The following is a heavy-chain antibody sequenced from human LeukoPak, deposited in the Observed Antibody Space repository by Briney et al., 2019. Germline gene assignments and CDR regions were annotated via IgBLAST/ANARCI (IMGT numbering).Heavy chain of an antibody. J-gene: IGHJ4*02. CDR3: ATLEDDYGGNSPLDY. D-gene: IGHD4-23*01. Sequence: GESLKISCQGSGYRFSTYYTAWVRQMPGKGLEWMGIIYPGDSDARYSPSFQGQVTISADKSIATAYLHWSSLKASDTAMYYCATLEDDYGGNSPLDYWGQGTLVTVSS. CDR2: IYPGDSDA. CDR1: GYRFSTYY. V-gene: IGHV5-51*01.